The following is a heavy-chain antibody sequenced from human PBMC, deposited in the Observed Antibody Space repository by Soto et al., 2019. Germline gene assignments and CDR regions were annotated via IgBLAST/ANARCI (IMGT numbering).Heavy chain of an antibody. Sequence: KSSETLSLPCSVSGGSVSYNSYYWGWIRQPPGKGLEWVGGIFYTGTTYYNPSLKDRLSISVDTSKNSFSLNLTSVTAADTAVYFCARLVVVAPVANVWGQGALVTVSS. CDR1: GGSVSYNSYY. CDR3: ARLVVVAPVANV. D-gene: IGHD2-21*01. V-gene: IGHV4-39*01. CDR2: IFYTGTT. J-gene: IGHJ4*02.